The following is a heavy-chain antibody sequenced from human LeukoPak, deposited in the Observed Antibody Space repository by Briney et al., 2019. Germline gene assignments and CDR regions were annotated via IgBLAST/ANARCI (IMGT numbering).Heavy chain of an antibody. CDR3: ARDRDSSSWYYYYYYMDV. D-gene: IGHD6-13*01. J-gene: IGHJ6*03. CDR1: GGSISSSSYY. Sequence: SETLSLTCTVSGGSISSSSYYWGWIRQPPGKGLEWIGSIYYSGSTYYNPSLKSRVTISVDTSKNQFSLKLSSVTAADTAVYYCARDRDSSSWYYYYYYMDVWGRGTTVTVSS. CDR2: IYYSGST. V-gene: IGHV4-39*07.